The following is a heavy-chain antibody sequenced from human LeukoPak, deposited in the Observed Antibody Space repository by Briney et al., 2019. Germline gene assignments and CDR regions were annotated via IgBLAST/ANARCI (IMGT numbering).Heavy chain of an antibody. Sequence: GGSLRLSCAASGFTFSSYSMNWVRQAPGKGLEWVSYISSSSTTIYYADSVKGRFTISRDNAKNSLYLQMNSLRAEDTAVYYCARDLQKGVDYWGQGTLVTVSS. J-gene: IGHJ4*02. V-gene: IGHV3-48*04. D-gene: IGHD5-24*01. CDR2: ISSSSTTI. CDR3: ARDLQKGVDY. CDR1: GFTFSSYS.